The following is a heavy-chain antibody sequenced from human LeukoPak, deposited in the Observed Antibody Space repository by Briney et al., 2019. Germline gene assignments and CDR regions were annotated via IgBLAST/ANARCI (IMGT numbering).Heavy chain of an antibody. CDR3: AKGSTVTTLYYFDY. J-gene: IGHJ4*02. V-gene: IGHV3-74*01. Sequence: PGGSLRLSCAASGFSFSSHWVHWVRQASGKGLVWVSRISDDGSYTSNVDSVKGRFTISRDNSKNTLYLQMNSLRAEDTAVYYCAKGSTVTTLYYFDYWGQGTLVTVSS. D-gene: IGHD4-17*01. CDR1: GFSFSSHW. CDR2: ISDDGSYT.